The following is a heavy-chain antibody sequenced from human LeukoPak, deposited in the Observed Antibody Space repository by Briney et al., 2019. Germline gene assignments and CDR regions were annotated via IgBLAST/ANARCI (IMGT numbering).Heavy chain of an antibody. D-gene: IGHD6-6*01. CDR1: GYTFTIYG. V-gene: IGHV1-18*01. CDR2: ISAYNGNT. Sequence: ASVKVSCKASGYTFTIYGIIWVRQAPGQGLEWMGWISAYNGNTNYAQKLQGRVTMTTDTSTSTASMELRSLRSDDTAVYYCARGLYSSSSPAVYGYWGQGTLVTVSS. CDR3: ARGLYSSSSPAVYGY. J-gene: IGHJ4*02.